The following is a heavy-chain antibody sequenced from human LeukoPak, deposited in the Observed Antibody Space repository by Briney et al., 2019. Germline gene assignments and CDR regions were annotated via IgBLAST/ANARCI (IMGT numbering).Heavy chain of an antibody. CDR3: ARELITMVRGVIRGNDAFDI. CDR1: GFTFSSYE. Sequence: GGSLRLSCAASGFTFSSYEMNWVRQAPGKGLEWVSYISSSGSTIYYADSVKGRFTISRDNAKNSLYLKMNSMRAEDTAVYYCARELITMVRGVIRGNDAFDIWGQGTMVTVSS. J-gene: IGHJ3*02. D-gene: IGHD3-10*01. CDR2: ISSSGSTI. V-gene: IGHV3-48*03.